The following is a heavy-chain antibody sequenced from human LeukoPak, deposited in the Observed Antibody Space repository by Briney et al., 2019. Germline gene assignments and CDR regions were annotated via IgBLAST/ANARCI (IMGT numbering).Heavy chain of an antibody. CDR3: ARGVSKNP. CDR1: GFTFSSYW. Sequence: PGGSLRLSCAASGFTFSSYWMSWVRQASGKGLEWVANIKEDGSEKYYVDSVKGRFTISRDNAKNSLYLQMSSLRAKDTAVYYCARGVSKNPWGQGTLVTVSS. V-gene: IGHV3-7*01. CDR2: IKEDGSEK. J-gene: IGHJ5*02.